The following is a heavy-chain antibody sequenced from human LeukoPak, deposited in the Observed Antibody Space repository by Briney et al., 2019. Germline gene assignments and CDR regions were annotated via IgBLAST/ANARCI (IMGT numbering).Heavy chain of an antibody. D-gene: IGHD3-22*01. J-gene: IGHJ4*02. CDR2: IYTSGST. Sequence: PSETLSLTCSVSGGSISSYHWSWIRQPAGKGLEWIGRIYTSGSTNYNPSLKSRVTMSVDTSKNQFSLKLSSVTAADTAVYYCARDQERPYYYDSSGNPRMGFDYWGQGTLVTVSS. CDR1: GGSISSYH. CDR3: ARDQERPYYYDSSGNPRMGFDY. V-gene: IGHV4-4*07.